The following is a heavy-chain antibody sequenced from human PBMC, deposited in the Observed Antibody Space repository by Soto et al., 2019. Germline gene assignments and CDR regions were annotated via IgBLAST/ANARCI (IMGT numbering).Heavy chain of an antibody. Sequence: QVQLQESGPGLLKPSETLSLTCTVSGASISGFYWSWIRKSAGKGLEWIGRIYATGTTDYNPSLKSRFMMSVDTSKKQFSLKLRSVTAADTAVYYCVRDGTKTLRDWFDPWGQGISVTVSS. CDR2: IYATGTT. CDR3: VRDGTKTLRDWFDP. CDR1: GASISGFY. J-gene: IGHJ5*02. V-gene: IGHV4-4*07. D-gene: IGHD1-1*01.